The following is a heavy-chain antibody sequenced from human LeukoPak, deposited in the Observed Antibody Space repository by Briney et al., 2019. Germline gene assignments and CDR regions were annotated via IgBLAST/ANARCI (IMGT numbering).Heavy chain of an antibody. J-gene: IGHJ5*02. V-gene: IGHV1-69*06. Sequence: ASVKVSCKASGGTFSSYAISWVRQAPGQGLEWMGGIIPSLGTANYAQKFKGRVTITADKSTSTAYMELNSLRAEDTAVYYCAKGLKDYGDYVWFDPWGQGTLVTVSS. CDR1: GGTFSSYA. CDR2: IIPSLGTA. CDR3: AKGLKDYGDYVWFDP. D-gene: IGHD4-17*01.